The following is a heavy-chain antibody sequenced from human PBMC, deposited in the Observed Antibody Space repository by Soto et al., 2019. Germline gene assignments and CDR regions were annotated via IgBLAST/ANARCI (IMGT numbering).Heavy chain of an antibody. CDR3: ARRPHCSGGICYYGLDN. Sequence: QVQLVQSGAEVKKPGASVKVSCKASGYTFTNSDINWVRQAPGQGLEGMGWMNPDSGHAAYAQRFQGRVTLTTSTSTSTVYMEMRSLGSEDTAVYYCARRPHCSGGICYYGLDNWGQGTLVTVSS. CDR1: GYTFTNSD. V-gene: IGHV1-8*01. CDR2: MNPDSGHA. J-gene: IGHJ4*02. D-gene: IGHD2-15*01.